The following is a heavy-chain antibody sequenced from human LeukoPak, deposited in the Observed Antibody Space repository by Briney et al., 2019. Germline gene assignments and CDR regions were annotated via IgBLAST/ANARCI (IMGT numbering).Heavy chain of an antibody. J-gene: IGHJ4*02. CDR3: ASNSGSFFYPFDY. CDR2: ISSSSSYI. D-gene: IGHD1-26*01. CDR1: GFTFSSYS. V-gene: IGHV3-21*01. Sequence: GGSLRLSCAASGFTFSSYSMNWVRQAPGKGLEWVSSISSSSSYIYYADSVKGRFTISRDNAKNSLYLQMNSLRAEDTAVYYCASNSGSFFYPFDYWGQGPLVTVSA.